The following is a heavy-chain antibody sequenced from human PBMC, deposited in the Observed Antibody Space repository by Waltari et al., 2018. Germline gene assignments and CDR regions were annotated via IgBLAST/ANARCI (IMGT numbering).Heavy chain of an antibody. CDR1: GYSFTSYW. CDR3: ARGDIVVVPAARGGGMDV. V-gene: IGHV5-51*03. CDR2: IYPGDSDT. Sequence: EVQLVQSGAEVKKPGESLKISCKGSGYSFTSYWIGWVRQMPGKGLEWMGIIYPGDSDTRYSPSFQGQVTISADKSISTAYLQWSSLKASDTAMYYCARGDIVVVPAARGGGMDVWGQGTTVTVSS. J-gene: IGHJ6*02. D-gene: IGHD2-2*01.